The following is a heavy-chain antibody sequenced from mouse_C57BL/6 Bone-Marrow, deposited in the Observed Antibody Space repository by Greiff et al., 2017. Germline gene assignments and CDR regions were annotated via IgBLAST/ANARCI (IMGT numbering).Heavy chain of an antibody. CDR2: ISSGGSYT. Sequence: DVKLVESGGDLVKPGGSLKLSCAASGFTFSSYGMSWVRQTPDKRLEWVATISSGGSYTYYPDSVKGRFTISRDNAKNTLYLQMSSLKSEDTAMYYCARRSYGNWYFDIWGTGTTVTVSS. CDR3: ARRSYGNWYFDI. D-gene: IGHD1-1*01. V-gene: IGHV5-6*02. J-gene: IGHJ1*03. CDR1: GFTFSSYG.